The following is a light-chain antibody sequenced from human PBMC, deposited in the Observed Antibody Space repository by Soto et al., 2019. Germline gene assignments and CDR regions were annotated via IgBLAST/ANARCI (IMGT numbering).Light chain of an antibody. CDR2: DAS. J-gene: IGKJ5*01. CDR1: QSISSW. Sequence: GDRVPITCRASQSISSWLAWYQQKPGKAPKLLIYDASSLESGVPSRFSGSGSGTEFTLTISSLQPEDFAVYYCQQYVTSPITFGPGTRLEIK. CDR3: QQYVTSPIT. V-gene: IGKV1-5*01.